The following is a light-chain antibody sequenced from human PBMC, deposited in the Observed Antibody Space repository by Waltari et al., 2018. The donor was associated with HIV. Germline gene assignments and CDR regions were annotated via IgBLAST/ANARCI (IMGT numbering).Light chain of an antibody. CDR2: DVS. CDR1: SSDVCGYNY. J-gene: IGLJ2*01. CDR3: CSYAGSYGVV. V-gene: IGLV2-11*01. Sequence: QSALTQPRSVSGSPGQSVTISCTGTSSDVCGYNYVSWYQQHPGKAPTLMIDDVSKRPSGVPDRFSGSKSGNTASLTISGLQAEDEADYYCCSYAGSYGVVFGGGTKLTVL.